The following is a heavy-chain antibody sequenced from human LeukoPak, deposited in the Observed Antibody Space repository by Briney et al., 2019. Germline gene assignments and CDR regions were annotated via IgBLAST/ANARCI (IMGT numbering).Heavy chain of an antibody. CDR3: ARATRRGYYGMDV. J-gene: IGHJ6*02. V-gene: IGHV4-59*01. CDR2: IYYSGST. CDR1: GGSISSYY. Sequence: SETLSLTCTVSGGSISSYYWSWLRQPPGKGLEWIGYIYYSGSTNYNPSLKSRVTISVDTSKNQFSLKLSSVTAADTAVYYCARATRRGYYGMDVWGQGTTVTVSS. D-gene: IGHD1-26*01.